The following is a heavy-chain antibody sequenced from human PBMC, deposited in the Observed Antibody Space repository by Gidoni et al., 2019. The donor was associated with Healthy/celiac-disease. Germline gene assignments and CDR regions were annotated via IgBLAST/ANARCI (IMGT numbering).Heavy chain of an antibody. CDR3: ASETTVVTPGY. J-gene: IGHJ4*02. CDR1: GFTFSSYA. Sequence: QVQLVESGGCVVQPGRSLRLSCAASGFTFSSYAMHWVRQAPGKGLEWVAVISDDGSNKYYADSVKGRFTISRDNSKNTLYLQMNSLRAEDTAVYYCASETTVVTPGYWGQGTLVTVSS. V-gene: IGHV3-30-3*01. D-gene: IGHD4-17*01. CDR2: ISDDGSNK.